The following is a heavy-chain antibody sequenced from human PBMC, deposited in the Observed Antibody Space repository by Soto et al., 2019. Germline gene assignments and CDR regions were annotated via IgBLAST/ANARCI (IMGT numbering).Heavy chain of an antibody. V-gene: IGHV4-39*07. J-gene: IGHJ5*02. Sequence: SETLSLTCTVSGGSISSSSYYWGWIRQPPGKGLEWIGSIYYSGSTYYNPSLKSRVTISIDTSKNQFSLKLTSVTAADTAVYYCAVESFARFDPWGQGILVTVSS. CDR1: GGSISSSSYY. D-gene: IGHD1-1*01. CDR3: AVESFARFDP. CDR2: IYYSGST.